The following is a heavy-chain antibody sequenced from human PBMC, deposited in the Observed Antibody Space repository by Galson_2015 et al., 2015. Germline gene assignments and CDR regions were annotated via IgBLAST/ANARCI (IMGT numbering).Heavy chain of an antibody. D-gene: IGHD3-9*01. V-gene: IGHV5-51*01. CDR2: IYTGDSDT. CDR3: ARLGRYDILTGKYWYFDL. J-gene: IGHJ2*01. Sequence: QSGAEVKKPGESLKISCKGSGYSFASYWIGWVRQMPGKGLEWMGIIYTGDSDTRYSPSFQGQVTISADKSISTAYLQWSSLKASDTAMYYCARLGRYDILTGKYWYFDLWGRGTLVTVSS. CDR1: GYSFASYW.